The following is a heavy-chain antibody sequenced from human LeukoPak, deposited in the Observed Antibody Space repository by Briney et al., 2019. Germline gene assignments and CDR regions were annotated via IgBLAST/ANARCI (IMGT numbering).Heavy chain of an antibody. D-gene: IGHD6-13*01. CDR2: MYTSRRT. Sequence: PSETLSLTCTVSGGSISSGSYYWSWIPKPAGSGLEWIGCMYTSRRTDYNPSLYTPPTRSVDTSKNQFSLELSSVTAADTAVYYCARVLGSSWYYFDYWGRGTLVTVSS. CDR1: GGSISSGSYY. J-gene: IGHJ4*02. V-gene: IGHV4-61*02. CDR3: ARVLGSSWYYFDY.